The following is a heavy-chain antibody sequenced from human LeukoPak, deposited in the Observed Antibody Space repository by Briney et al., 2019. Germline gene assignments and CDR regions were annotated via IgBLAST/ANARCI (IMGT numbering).Heavy chain of an antibody. CDR2: VYYRGHT. J-gene: IGHJ3*01. Sequence: PSETLSLTCTVSVGSISSYYWSWIRQPPGKGLEWIGFVYYRGHTKSKPSLKSRVTISIDTSKNQFSLKLTSVTAADTAVYYCARDGVVAVSGIAAFDFWGQGTMVTVSS. V-gene: IGHV4-59*01. CDR1: VGSISSYY. D-gene: IGHD6-19*01. CDR3: ARDGVVAVSGIAAFDF.